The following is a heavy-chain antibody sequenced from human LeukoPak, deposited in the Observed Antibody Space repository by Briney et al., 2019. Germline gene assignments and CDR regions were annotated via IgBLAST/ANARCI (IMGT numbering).Heavy chain of an antibody. Sequence: EASVEVSCKASGYTFTGYYMHWVRQAPGQGLEWMGWINPNSGGTNYAQKFQGRVTMTRDTSISTAYMELSRLRSDDTAVYYCAILTGYYPDDAFDIWGQGTMVTVSS. D-gene: IGHD3-9*01. CDR3: AILTGYYPDDAFDI. CDR1: GYTFTGYY. CDR2: INPNSGGT. J-gene: IGHJ3*02. V-gene: IGHV1-2*02.